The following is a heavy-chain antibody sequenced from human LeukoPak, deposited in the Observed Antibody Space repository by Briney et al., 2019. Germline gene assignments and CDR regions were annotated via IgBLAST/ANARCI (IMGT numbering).Heavy chain of an antibody. V-gene: IGHV3-21*04. J-gene: IGHJ4*02. D-gene: IGHD3-16*01. Sequence: PGGSLRLSCAGSGFTFSHYSMNWVRQAPGKGLEWVASFGSDLSFRSVADSLKGRFTISRDQSKSTVYLQMTSLRAEDTAVFYCAKGTTDYDASDPLDFWGQGTLVTVSS. CDR1: GFTFSHYS. CDR2: FGSDLSFR. CDR3: AKGTTDYDASDPLDF.